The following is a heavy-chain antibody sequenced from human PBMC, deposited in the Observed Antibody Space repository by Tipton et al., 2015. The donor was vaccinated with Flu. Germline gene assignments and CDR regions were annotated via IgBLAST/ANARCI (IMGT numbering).Heavy chain of an antibody. J-gene: IGHJ4*02. Sequence: SLRLSCAASGFTFSSYSMNWVRQAPGKGLEWISYISSRGSTLYYADSVKGRFTISRDNAKNSLYLQMNSLRAEDTAVYYCARDTDYWGQGTLVTVSS. CDR1: GFTFSSYS. CDR2: ISSRGSTL. CDR3: ARDTDY. V-gene: IGHV3-48*01.